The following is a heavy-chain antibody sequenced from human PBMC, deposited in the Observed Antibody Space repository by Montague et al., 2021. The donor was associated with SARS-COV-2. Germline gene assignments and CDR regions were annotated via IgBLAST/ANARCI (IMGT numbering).Heavy chain of an antibody. D-gene: IGHD1-26*01. J-gene: IGHJ5*02. V-gene: IGHV3-30*04. CDR3: ARDSGSSFDP. Sequence: SLRLSCAASGFTFSSYAMLWVRQAPGKGLEWVALISYDGSNKYYADSVKGRFTISRDNSKNTLYLQMNSLRAEDTAVYYCARDSGSSFDPWGQGTLVTVSS. CDR2: ISYDGSNK. CDR1: GFTFSSYA.